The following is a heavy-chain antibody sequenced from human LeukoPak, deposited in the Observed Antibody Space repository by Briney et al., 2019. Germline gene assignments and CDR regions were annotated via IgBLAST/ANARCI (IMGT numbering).Heavy chain of an antibody. CDR2: IYHSGST. Sequence: KPSETLSPTCTVSGYSISSGYYWGWIRQPPGKGLEWIGNIYHSGSTYYNPSLKSRVTISVDTSKNQFSLKLSSVTAADTAVYYCARPHYYYGSGSYFDYWGQGTLVTVSS. CDR1: GYSISSGYY. CDR3: ARPHYYYGSGSYFDY. J-gene: IGHJ4*02. D-gene: IGHD3-10*01. V-gene: IGHV4-38-2*02.